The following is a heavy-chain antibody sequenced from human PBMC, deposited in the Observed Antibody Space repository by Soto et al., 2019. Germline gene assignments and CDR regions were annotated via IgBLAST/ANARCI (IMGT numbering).Heavy chain of an antibody. CDR1: GGSLNSNNYY. Sequence: TLSLTCTISGGSLNSNNYYCAWIRQPPGKGLAWIASIYYDGSTYYNPSLKSRVSLSVDTSKNHFSLKLSSATAADTAVYYCAKVVVAATRHTDFDSWGQATLVTVSS. D-gene: IGHD2-15*01. V-gene: IGHV4-39*02. CDR3: AKVVVAATRHTDFDS. CDR2: IYYDGST. J-gene: IGHJ4*02.